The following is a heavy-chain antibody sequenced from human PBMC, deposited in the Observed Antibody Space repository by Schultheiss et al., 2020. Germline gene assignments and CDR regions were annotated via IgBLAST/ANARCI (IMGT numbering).Heavy chain of an antibody. V-gene: IGHV1-8*02. D-gene: IGHD2-2*01. CDR1: GGTFSSYA. J-gene: IGHJ5*02. CDR3: ARRYCSSTSCYEILNWFDP. CDR2: MNPNSGNT. Sequence: ASVKVSCKASGGTFSSYAISWVRQAPGQGLEWMGWMNPNSGNTGYAQKFQGRVTMTRNTSISTAYMELSSLRSEDTAVYYCARRYCSSTSCYEILNWFDPWGQGTLVTVSS.